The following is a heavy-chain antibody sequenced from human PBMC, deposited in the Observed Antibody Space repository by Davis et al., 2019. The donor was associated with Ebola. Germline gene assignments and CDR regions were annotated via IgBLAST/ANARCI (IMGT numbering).Heavy chain of an antibody. Sequence: PGGSLRLSCAASEFTFSHYSMNWVRQAPGKGLEWISSISASNHYILYADSVKGRFTISRDNAKNSLYLQMNSLRAEDTAVYYCARALDRLLDFDYWGQGTLVTVSS. CDR2: ISASNHYI. CDR1: EFTFSHYS. V-gene: IGHV3-21*01. J-gene: IGHJ4*02. CDR3: ARALDRLLDFDY. D-gene: IGHD3-3*01.